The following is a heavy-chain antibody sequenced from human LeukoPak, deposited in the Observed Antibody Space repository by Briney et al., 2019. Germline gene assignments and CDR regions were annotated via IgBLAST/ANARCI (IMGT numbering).Heavy chain of an antibody. CDR2: ISRSADHT. CDR1: GFSFSNYA. Sequence: GGSLRLSCAASGFSFSNYALGWVRQAPGKGLDWVSTISRSADHTYYAASVKGRFTISRDNSKNTLYLQMNSLRADDTAVYYCAPRGTDCDDDCPFNYWGQGTLVTVSS. D-gene: IGHD2-21*01. CDR3: APRGTDCDDDCPFNY. J-gene: IGHJ4*02. V-gene: IGHV3-23*01.